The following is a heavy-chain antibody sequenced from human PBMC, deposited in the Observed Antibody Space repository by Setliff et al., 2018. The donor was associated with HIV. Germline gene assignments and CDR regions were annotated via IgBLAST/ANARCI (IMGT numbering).Heavy chain of an antibody. J-gene: IGHJ4*02. CDR1: GFTFNNCE. CDR2: ISSSGNTV. CDR3: ASIELAAMVPVDY. V-gene: IGHV3-48*03. D-gene: IGHD5-18*01. Sequence: GSLRLSCAASGFTFNNCEMNWVRQAPGKGLEWVSYISSSGNTVFYADSVKGRFTISRDNAKNSLFLQMNSLRAEDTAVYYCASIELAAMVPVDYWGQGTLVTVSS.